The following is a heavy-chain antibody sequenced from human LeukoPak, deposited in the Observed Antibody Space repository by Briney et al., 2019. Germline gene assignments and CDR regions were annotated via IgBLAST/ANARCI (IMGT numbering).Heavy chain of an antibody. D-gene: IGHD6-19*01. CDR3: ARGRAVAAPAVRYFYYMDV. V-gene: IGHV4-34*01. Sequence: SETLSLTCAVYGGSFSGYYWSWIRQPPGKGLEWIGEINHSGSTNYNPSLKSRVTISVDTSKNQFSLKLSSVTAADTAVYYCARGRAVAAPAVRYFYYMDVWGKGTTVTVSS. CDR1: GGSFSGYY. J-gene: IGHJ6*03. CDR2: INHSGST.